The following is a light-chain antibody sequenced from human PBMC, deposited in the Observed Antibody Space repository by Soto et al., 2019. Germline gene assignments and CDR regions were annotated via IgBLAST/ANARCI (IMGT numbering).Light chain of an antibody. CDR2: GAS. J-gene: IGKJ1*01. Sequence: EIVLTQSPGTLSLSPGERATLSCRASQSVSSSYLAWYQQKPGQAPRLLIYGASSRATGIPARFSGSGSGTDFTLTISSLEPEDFAVYYCQQRSTFGQGTKVDIK. CDR3: QQRST. CDR1: QSVSSSY. V-gene: IGKV3D-20*02.